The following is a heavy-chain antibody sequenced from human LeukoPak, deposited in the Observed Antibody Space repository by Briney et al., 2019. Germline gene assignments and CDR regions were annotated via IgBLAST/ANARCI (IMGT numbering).Heavy chain of an antibody. D-gene: IGHD6-6*01. V-gene: IGHV3-7*04. Sequence: GRFTISRDNAKNSLYLQMNSLRAEDTAVYYCARYSSSSYNWYYYYMDVWGKGTTVTVSS. J-gene: IGHJ6*03. CDR3: ARYSSSSYNWYYYYMDV.